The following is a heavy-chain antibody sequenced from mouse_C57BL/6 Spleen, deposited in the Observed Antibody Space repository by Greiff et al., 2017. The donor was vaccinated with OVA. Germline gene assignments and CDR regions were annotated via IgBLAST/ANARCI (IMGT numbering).Heavy chain of an antibody. J-gene: IGHJ4*01. Sequence: QVQLQQPGAALVMPGASVKLSCKASGYTFTSYWMHWVKQRPGQGLEWIGEIDPSDSYTNYNQKFKGKSTLTVDKSSSTAYMQLSSLTSEDSAVYYSARKETAQATNAMDYWGQGTSVTVSS. D-gene: IGHD3-2*02. CDR3: ARKETAQATNAMDY. CDR1: GYTFTSYW. V-gene: IGHV1-69*01. CDR2: IDPSDSYT.